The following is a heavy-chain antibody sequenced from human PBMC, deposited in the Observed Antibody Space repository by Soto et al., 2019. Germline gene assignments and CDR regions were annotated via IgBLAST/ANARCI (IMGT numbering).Heavy chain of an antibody. V-gene: IGHV4-34*01. CDR2: INHSGSS. CDR3: AREDAVAVAGTGKLDY. J-gene: IGHJ4*02. D-gene: IGHD6-19*01. CDR1: GGSFSGYY. Sequence: QVQLQQWGAGLLKPSETLSLTCAVYGGSFSGYYWSWIRQRPGKGLEWIGEINHSGSSNYNPSLKSRVTISVATSKYQFSLKLSSVTAGDTAVYYCAREDAVAVAGTGKLDYWGQGTLVTVSS.